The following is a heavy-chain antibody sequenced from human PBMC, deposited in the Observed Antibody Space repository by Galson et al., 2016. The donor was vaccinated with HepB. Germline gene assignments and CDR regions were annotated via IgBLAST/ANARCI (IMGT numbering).Heavy chain of an antibody. Sequence: TLSLTCTVSDVSVTSAAYFWSWIRQLPGQGLEWIGHIDDSGSADYNPSLKSRIFMSVDTSENKLSLEVRSVTAADTAVYYCARNSSSGVFDSWGQGTLVTVSS. J-gene: IGHJ4*02. CDR3: ARNSSSGVFDS. D-gene: IGHD6-6*01. CDR2: IDDSGSA. CDR1: DVSVTSAAYF. V-gene: IGHV4-31*03.